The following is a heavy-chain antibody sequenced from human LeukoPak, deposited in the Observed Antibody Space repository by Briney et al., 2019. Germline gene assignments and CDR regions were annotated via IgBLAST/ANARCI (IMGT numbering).Heavy chain of an antibody. Sequence: GASVKVSCKTSGYTFANYGISWVRQAPGQGLEWMGLISAYNGNTNYAQNLQGRVTMTTDTSTSTAYMELRSLRSDDTAVYFCARDRITMLRGVLDYGMDVWGQGTTVTVSS. CDR2: ISAYNGNT. D-gene: IGHD3-10*01. CDR1: GYTFANYG. J-gene: IGHJ6*02. V-gene: IGHV1-18*01. CDR3: ARDRITMLRGVLDYGMDV.